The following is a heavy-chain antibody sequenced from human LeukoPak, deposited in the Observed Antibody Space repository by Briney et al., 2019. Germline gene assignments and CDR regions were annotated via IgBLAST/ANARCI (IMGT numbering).Heavy chain of an antibody. D-gene: IGHD1-26*01. J-gene: IGHJ2*01. Sequence: SETLSLTCTVSGGSISRHYWSWIRHPAGKRLEWLGRIWTTGSTAYNPSYKSRLTMSMDKSNNQFSLKLTSITAADTAVYYCARVRAYANFVGSFDLWGRGALVTVSS. CDR3: ARVRAYANFVGSFDL. CDR2: IWTTGST. CDR1: GGSISRHY. V-gene: IGHV4-4*07.